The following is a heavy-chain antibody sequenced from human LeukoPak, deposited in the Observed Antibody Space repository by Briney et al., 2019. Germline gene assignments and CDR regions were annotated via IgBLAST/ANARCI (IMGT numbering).Heavy chain of an antibody. CDR1: GFTFSSYA. V-gene: IGHV3-23*01. CDR3: AKENREDPVYYYYYMDV. J-gene: IGHJ6*03. D-gene: IGHD2/OR15-2a*01. CDR2: ISGSGGST. Sequence: PGGSLRLSXAASGFTFSSYAMSWVRQAPGKGLEWVSAISGSGGSTYYADSVKGRFTISRDNSKNTLYLQMNSLRAEDTAVYYCAKENREDPVYYYYYMDVWGKGTTVTVSS.